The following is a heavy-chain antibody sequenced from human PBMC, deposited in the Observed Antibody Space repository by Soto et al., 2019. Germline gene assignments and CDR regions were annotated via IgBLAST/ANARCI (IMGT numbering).Heavy chain of an antibody. J-gene: IGHJ5*02. V-gene: IGHV4-30-4*01. CDR1: GGSISSGDYY. CDR2: IYYSGGA. CDR3: LRVVEAATRNTESVA. Sequence: TLSLTCTVSGGSISSGDYYWSWIRQPPGKGLEWIGYIYYSGGAYYSPSLKSRVTVSVDTSKNQLSLRVNSVTAADTAVYYCLRVVEAATRNTESVAWCPGRLVTVA. D-gene: IGHD2-15*01.